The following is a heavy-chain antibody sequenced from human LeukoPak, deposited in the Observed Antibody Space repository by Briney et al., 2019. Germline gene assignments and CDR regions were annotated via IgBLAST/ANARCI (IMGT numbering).Heavy chain of an antibody. CDR2: IYTSGST. Sequence: PSETLSLTCTVSGGSISSYYWSWIRQPAGKGLEWIGRIYTSGSTNYNPSLKSRVTMSVDTSKNQFSLKLSSVTAADTAVYYCARDSPTNYYYYYMDVWGKGTTVTVSS. CDR1: GGSISSYY. D-gene: IGHD5-24*01. V-gene: IGHV4-4*07. CDR3: ARDSPTNYYYYYMDV. J-gene: IGHJ6*03.